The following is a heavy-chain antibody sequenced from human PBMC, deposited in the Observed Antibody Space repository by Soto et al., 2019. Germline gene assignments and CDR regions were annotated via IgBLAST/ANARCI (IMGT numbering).Heavy chain of an antibody. CDR2: IKSKTDGGTT. CDR3: TKDRGPKTLVRQNSYYGMDV. D-gene: IGHD6-6*01. J-gene: IGHJ6*01. V-gene: IGHV3-15*07. CDR1: GFTFSNAW. Sequence: EVQLVESGGGLVKPGGSLRLSCAASGFTFSNAWMNWVRKAPGKVLEWVGRIKSKTDGGTTDYAAPVKGRFTISRDDSKHTLYLQMNSLKTDDTTVYYCTKDRGPKTLVRQNSYYGMDVWGQGTTVT.